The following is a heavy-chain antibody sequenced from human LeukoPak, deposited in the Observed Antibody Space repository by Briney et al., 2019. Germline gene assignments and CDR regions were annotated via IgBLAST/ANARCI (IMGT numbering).Heavy chain of an antibody. CDR1: GYTFTGHY. CDR2: INPNSGGT. CDR3: ARDEIFGVVMAVY. V-gene: IGHV1-2*02. J-gene: IGHJ4*02. Sequence: ASVKVSCKASGYTFTGHYMHWVRQAPGQGLEWMGWINPNSGGTNYAQKFQGRVTMTRDTSISTAYMELSRLRSDDTAVYYCARDEIFGVVMAVYWGQGTLVTVSS. D-gene: IGHD3-3*01.